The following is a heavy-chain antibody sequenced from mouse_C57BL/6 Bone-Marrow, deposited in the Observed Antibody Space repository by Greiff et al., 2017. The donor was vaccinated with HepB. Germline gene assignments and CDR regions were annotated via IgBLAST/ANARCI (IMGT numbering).Heavy chain of an antibody. D-gene: IGHD2-3*01. CDR1: GYTFTSYW. CDR2: IHPNSGST. Sequence: QVQLQQPGAELVKPGASVKLSCKASGYTFTSYWMHWVKQRPGQGLEWIGMIHPNSGSTNYNEKFKSKATLTVDKSSSTAYMQLSSLTSEDSAVYDCARREVIYDGYYYAMDYWGQGTSVTVSS. CDR3: ARREVIYDGYYYAMDY. V-gene: IGHV1-64*01. J-gene: IGHJ4*01.